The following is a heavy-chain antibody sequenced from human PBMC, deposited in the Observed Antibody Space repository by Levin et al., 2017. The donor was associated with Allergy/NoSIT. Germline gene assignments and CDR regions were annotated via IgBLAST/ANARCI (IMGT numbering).Heavy chain of an antibody. D-gene: IGHD3-3*01. CDR1: GGSISSSSYY. J-gene: IGHJ6*02. CDR3: ARNPHGGTTIFGVVITYGMDG. CDR2: IYYSGST. V-gene: IGHV4-39*01. Sequence: GSLRLSCTVSGGSISSSSYYWGWIRQPPGKGLEWIGSIYYSGSTYYNPSLKSRVTISVDTSKNQFSLKLSSVTAADTAVYYCARNPHGGTTIFGVVITYGMDGWGQGTTVTVSS.